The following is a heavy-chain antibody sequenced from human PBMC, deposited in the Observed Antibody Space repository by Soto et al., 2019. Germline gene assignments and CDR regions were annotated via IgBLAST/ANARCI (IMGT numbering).Heavy chain of an antibody. CDR2: ISYDGTSQ. Sequence: QVQLVESGGGVVQPGGSLRLSCVGSGFTFNSFGMHWVRQAPGKGLEWVAGISYDGTSQNYADSVKGRFSISRDNSGNTLYLQMNSLGAEDTAVYHYAKETLAGSDFYYYMDVWGKGTAVTVSS. CDR1: GFTFNSFG. D-gene: IGHD3-10*01. CDR3: AKETLAGSDFYYYMDV. J-gene: IGHJ6*03. V-gene: IGHV3-30*18.